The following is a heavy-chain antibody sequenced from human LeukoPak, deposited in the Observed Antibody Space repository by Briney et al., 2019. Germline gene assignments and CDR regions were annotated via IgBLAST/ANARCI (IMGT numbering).Heavy chain of an antibody. CDR2: ISYDGSNK. CDR1: GFTFSSYW. J-gene: IGHJ4*02. Sequence: GGSLRLSCATSGFTFSSYWMHWVRQAPGKGLEWVAVISYDGSNKYYADSVKGRFTISRDNSKNTLYLQMNSLRAEDTAVYYCARDGQRYCSSTSCSHHDYWGQGTLVTVSS. D-gene: IGHD2-2*01. CDR3: ARDGQRYCSSTSCSHHDY. V-gene: IGHV3-30-3*01.